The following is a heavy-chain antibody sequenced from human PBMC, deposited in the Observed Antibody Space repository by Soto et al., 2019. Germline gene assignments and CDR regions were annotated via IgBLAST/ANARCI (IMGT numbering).Heavy chain of an antibody. Sequence: PSETLSLTCTVSGASLSNAVYHWGWIRQRPGKGLEWIGYIYYTGNTYYNPSLRSRITMSVDTSKNQFSLNLKSVTAADTAIYYCARDGITMLRGGMSNWFDPWGQGILVTVSS. D-gene: IGHD3-10*01. CDR1: GASLSNAVYH. CDR3: ARDGITMLRGGMSNWFDP. J-gene: IGHJ5*02. V-gene: IGHV4-31*03. CDR2: IYYTGNT.